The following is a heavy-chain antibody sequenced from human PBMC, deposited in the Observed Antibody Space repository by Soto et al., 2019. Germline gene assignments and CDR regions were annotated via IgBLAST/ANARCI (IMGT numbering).Heavy chain of an antibody. D-gene: IGHD3-22*01. CDR3: AKRQIVVVNGIDY. V-gene: IGHV3-23*01. CDR1: GFTFSSYA. Sequence: PGGSLRLSCAASGFTFSSYAMSWVRQAPGKGLEWVSAISGSGGSTYYADSVKGRFTISIDNSKNTLYLQMNSLRAEDTAVYYCAKRQIVVVNGIDYWGQGTLVTVSS. J-gene: IGHJ4*02. CDR2: ISGSGGST.